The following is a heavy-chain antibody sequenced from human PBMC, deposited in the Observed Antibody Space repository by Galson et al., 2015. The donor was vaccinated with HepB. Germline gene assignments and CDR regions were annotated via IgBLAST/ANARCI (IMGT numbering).Heavy chain of an antibody. Sequence: LRLSCAASGFTFSNAWMNWVRQAPGKGLEWVGRIKSKTDGGTTDYAAPVKGRFTISRDDAKNTLYLQMNSLKTEDTAVYYCTTDRNVLLWFGEELRYYFDYWGQGTLVTVSS. CDR2: IKSKTDGGTT. D-gene: IGHD3-10*01. CDR3: TTDRNVLLWFGEELRYYFDY. J-gene: IGHJ4*02. V-gene: IGHV3-15*07. CDR1: GFTFSNAW.